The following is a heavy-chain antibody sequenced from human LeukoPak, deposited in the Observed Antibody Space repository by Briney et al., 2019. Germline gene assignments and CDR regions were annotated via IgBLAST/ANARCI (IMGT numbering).Heavy chain of an antibody. CDR3: ARGQSHGMVRGVIDY. D-gene: IGHD3-10*01. J-gene: IGHJ4*02. CDR1: GFTFSSYA. CDR2: ISYDGSNK. Sequence: GRSLRLSCAASGFTFSSYAMHWVRQAPGKGLEWVAVISYDGSNKYYADSVKGRFTISRDNSKNTLYLQMNSLRAEDTAVYYCARGQSHGMVRGVIDYWGQGTLVTVSS. V-gene: IGHV3-30-3*01.